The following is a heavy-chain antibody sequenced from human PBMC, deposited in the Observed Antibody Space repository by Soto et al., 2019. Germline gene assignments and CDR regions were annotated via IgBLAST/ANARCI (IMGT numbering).Heavy chain of an antibody. Sequence: QVQLVQSGAEVKKPGSSVKVSCKASGGTFSSYAISWVRQAPGQGLEWMGGIIPIFGTANYAQKFQGRVTITADESTSTAYMELSSLRSEDTAVYYSARGTYVWGSLYYYYGMDVWGQGTTVTVSS. J-gene: IGHJ6*02. V-gene: IGHV1-69*01. D-gene: IGHD3-16*01. CDR3: ARGTYVWGSLYYYYGMDV. CDR1: GGTFSSYA. CDR2: IIPIFGTA.